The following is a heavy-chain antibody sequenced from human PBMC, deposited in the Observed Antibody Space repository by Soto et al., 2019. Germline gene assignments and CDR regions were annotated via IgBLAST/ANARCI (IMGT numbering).Heavy chain of an antibody. CDR3: AKGDNLGPKTGYAFDP. J-gene: IGHJ5*02. V-gene: IGHV6-1*01. CDR1: WASLSSNTAS. Sequence: PSQPLSLTCSISWASLSSNTASCNCIRQSPSRGLEWLGRTYFRSKWYNDYAVSVKSRIIINPDTSNNQFSLQLNSVTPEDTAVYFCAKGDNLGPKTGYAFDPWGQGIMVTVSS. CDR2: TYFRSKWYN. D-gene: IGHD5-12*01.